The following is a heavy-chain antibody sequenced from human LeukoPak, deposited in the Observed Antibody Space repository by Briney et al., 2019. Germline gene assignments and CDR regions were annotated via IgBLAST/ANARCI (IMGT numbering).Heavy chain of an antibody. CDR2: IHQSGSA. CDR3: ARVVIVVVTEENDAFGI. V-gene: IGHV4-38-2*01. D-gene: IGHD2-21*02. J-gene: IGHJ3*02. Sequence: SETLSLTCGVSGFSIRSGHYWGWIRQPPGKGLEWIANIHQSGSAYYNPSLRSRVTVSVDTYKNQFSLKLSSVTAADTAIYYCARVVIVVVTEENDAFGIWGQGTMVNVSS. CDR1: GFSIRSGHY.